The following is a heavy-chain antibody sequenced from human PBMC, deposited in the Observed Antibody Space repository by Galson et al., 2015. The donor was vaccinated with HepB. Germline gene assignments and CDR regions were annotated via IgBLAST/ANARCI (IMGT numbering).Heavy chain of an antibody. V-gene: IGHV1-58*02. CDR1: GFTFTSSA. Sequence: SVKVSCKASGFTFTSSAMQWVRQARGQRLEWIGWIVVGSGNTNYAQKFQERVTITRDMSTSTAYMELSSLRSEDTAVYYCAAVSDRDPHGMDVWGQGTTVTVSS. J-gene: IGHJ6*02. CDR3: AAVSDRDPHGMDV. D-gene: IGHD2-21*02. CDR2: IVVGSGNT.